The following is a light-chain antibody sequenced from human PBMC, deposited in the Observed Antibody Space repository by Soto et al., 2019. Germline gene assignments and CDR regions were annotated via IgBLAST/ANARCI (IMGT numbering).Light chain of an antibody. Sequence: QAVVTQEPSLTVSPGGTVTLTYGSSTGAVTSGHYPYWFQQRPGQAPRTLISDTNNKHSWTPARFSGSLLGGKAALTLSGAQPEDEAEYYCLLCYSSGHVVFGGGTKLTVL. J-gene: IGLJ2*01. CDR2: DTN. CDR1: TGAVTSGHY. V-gene: IGLV7-46*01. CDR3: LLCYSSGHVV.